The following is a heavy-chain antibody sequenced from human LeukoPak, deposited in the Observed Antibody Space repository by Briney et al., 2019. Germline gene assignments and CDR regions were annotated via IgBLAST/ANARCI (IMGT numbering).Heavy chain of an antibody. CDR1: GGSFSGYY. Sequence: SETLSLTCAVYGGSFSGYYWSWIRQPPGKGLEWIGEINHSGSTNYNPSLKSRVTISVDTSKNQFSLKLSSVTAADTAVYYCARGPLVTLYYYYGMDVWGQGTTVTVPS. D-gene: IGHD5-18*01. CDR2: INHSGST. V-gene: IGHV4-34*01. J-gene: IGHJ6*02. CDR3: ARGPLVTLYYYYGMDV.